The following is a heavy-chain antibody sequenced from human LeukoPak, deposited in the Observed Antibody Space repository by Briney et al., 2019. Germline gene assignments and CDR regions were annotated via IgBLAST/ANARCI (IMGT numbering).Heavy chain of an antibody. J-gene: IGHJ5*02. D-gene: IGHD6-13*01. Sequence: GASVKVCCKASGYTFTTYGIHWVGQAPGQRLEWMGWINSAYGNTKYSQKFQGRVTITSDTSATSAYMEVHSLTSEDTAIYYCAGDSYMAAADSWFDPWGQGTLVTGSS. CDR1: GYTFTTYG. V-gene: IGHV1-3*01. CDR3: AGDSYMAAADSWFDP. CDR2: INSAYGNT.